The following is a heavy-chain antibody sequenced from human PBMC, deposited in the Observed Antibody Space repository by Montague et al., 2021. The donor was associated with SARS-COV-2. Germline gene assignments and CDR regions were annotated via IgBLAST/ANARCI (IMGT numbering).Heavy chain of an antibody. V-gene: IGHV6-1*01. CDR1: GDSVSSKSVA. CDR3: ASSGITLTGLDAFDI. J-gene: IGHJ3*02. CDR2: TYYRSKWDS. Sequence: CAISGDSVSSKSVAWNWIRQSPSRGLEWLGRTYYRSKWDSDYAESVKRRLVITPDTSKNQVSLQLNSVIPEDTAVYFCASSGITLTGLDAFDIWGQGTMV. D-gene: IGHD3-9*01.